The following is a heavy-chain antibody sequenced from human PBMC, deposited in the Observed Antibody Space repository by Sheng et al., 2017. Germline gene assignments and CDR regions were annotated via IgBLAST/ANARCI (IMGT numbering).Heavy chain of an antibody. D-gene: IGHD2-2*01. CDR2: ISGSGGST. Sequence: EVQLVESGGGLVQPGGSLRLSCAASGFTFSSYAMSWVRQAPGKGLEWVSAISGSGGSTYYADSVKGRFTISRDNSKNTLYLQMNSLRAEDTAVYYCAKDRDIVVVPAAMGSDSYYFDYWGQGTLVTVSS. CDR3: AKDRDIVVVPAAMGSDSYYFDY. CDR1: GFTFSSYA. J-gene: IGHJ4*02. V-gene: IGHV3-23*04.